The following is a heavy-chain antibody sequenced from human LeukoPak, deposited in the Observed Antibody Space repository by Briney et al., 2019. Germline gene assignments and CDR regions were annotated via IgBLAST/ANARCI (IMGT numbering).Heavy chain of an antibody. CDR2: ITNKAASYTT. D-gene: IGHD3-10*01. CDR3: VAMLRGVGY. CDR1: GFTFSDHY. J-gene: IGHJ4*02. V-gene: IGHV3-72*01. Sequence: PGGSLRLSCAASGFTFSDHYMDWVRQAPGKGLEWVGRITNKAASYTTDSAASVKGRFTLSRDDSQNSLYLQMHSLKTEDTAVYYSVAMLRGVGYWGQGTLVPVSS.